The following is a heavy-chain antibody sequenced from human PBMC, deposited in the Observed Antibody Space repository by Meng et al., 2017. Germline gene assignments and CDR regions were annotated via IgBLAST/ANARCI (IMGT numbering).Heavy chain of an antibody. CDR1: GFTFSSYA. J-gene: IGHJ4*01. CDR2: ISYDGSNK. Sequence: GGSLRLSCAASGFTFSSYAMHWVRQAPGKGLEWVAVISYDGSNKYYADSVKGRFTISRDNSKNTLYLQMNSLRAEDTAVYYCARAYDYGDYTFDYWGQGTQVTVSS. V-gene: IGHV3-30*01. CDR3: ARAYDYGDYTFDY. D-gene: IGHD4-17*01.